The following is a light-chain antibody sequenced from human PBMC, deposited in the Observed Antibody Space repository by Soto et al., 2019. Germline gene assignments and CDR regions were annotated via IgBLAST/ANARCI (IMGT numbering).Light chain of an antibody. J-gene: IGKJ4*01. CDR3: QQYYRWPVT. CDR1: RTVSNR. CDR2: GAS. V-gene: IGKV3-15*01. Sequence: EILMTQSPDTLSVSPGESVTLSCRASRTVSNRLAWYQHKPGQAPRLLISGASTGATGIPPRFRDSGSGTEFTLTVDTLQSEDIAIYYCQQYYRWPVTFGGGTKVDIK.